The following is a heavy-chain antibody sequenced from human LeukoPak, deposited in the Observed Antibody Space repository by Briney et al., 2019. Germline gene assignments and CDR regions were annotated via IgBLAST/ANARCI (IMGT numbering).Heavy chain of an antibody. CDR3: ARDGGGVVVVAANHYFDY. V-gene: IGHV3-33*01. J-gene: IGHJ4*02. CDR2: IWYDGSNK. D-gene: IGHD2-15*01. CDR1: GFTFSSYG. Sequence: GGSLRLSCAASGFTFSSYGMHWVRQAPGKGLEWVAVIWYDGSNKYYADSVKGRFTISRDNSKNTLYLQMNSLRAEDTAVYYCARDGGGVVVVAANHYFDYWGQGTLVTASS.